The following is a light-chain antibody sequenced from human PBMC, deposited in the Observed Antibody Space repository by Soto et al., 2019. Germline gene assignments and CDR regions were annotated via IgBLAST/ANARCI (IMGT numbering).Light chain of an antibody. CDR3: CSYAGSSTFVV. J-gene: IGLJ2*01. Sequence: QFALTQPASVSGSPGQSITISCTGTSSDVGSYNLVSWYQQHPGKAPKLMIYEGSKRPSGVSNRFSGSKSGNTASLTISGLQAEDEADYYCCSYAGSSTFVVFGGGTQLTVL. V-gene: IGLV2-23*01. CDR1: SSDVGSYNL. CDR2: EGS.